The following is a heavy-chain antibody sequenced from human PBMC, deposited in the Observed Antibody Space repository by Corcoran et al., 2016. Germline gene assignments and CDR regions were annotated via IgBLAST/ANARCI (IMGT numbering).Heavy chain of an antibody. D-gene: IGHD3-22*01. CDR1: GGTFSSYA. V-gene: IGHV1-69*01. CDR3: SRGAYYYDSSCLDY. CDR2: IIPIFGTA. Sequence: QVQLVQSGAEVKKPGSSVKVSCKASGGTFSSYAISWVRQAPGQGLEWMGGIIPIFGTANYAQKFQGRVTITEDESTSTASMETSSRRAEDTAVYYCSRGAYYYDSSCLDYWGQGTLVTVAS. J-gene: IGHJ4*02.